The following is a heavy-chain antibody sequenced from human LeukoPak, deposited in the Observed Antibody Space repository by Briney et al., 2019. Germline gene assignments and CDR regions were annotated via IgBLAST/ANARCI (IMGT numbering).Heavy chain of an antibody. CDR1: GGSISSSSYY. J-gene: IGHJ6*03. V-gene: IGHV4-39*07. Sequence: SETLSLTCTVSGGSISSSSYYWGWIRQPPGKGLEWIGYIYYTGSTNYNSSLKSRVTISLDTSKKQFSLKLKSVTAADTAVYYCARDGYYYGSGSPGGGYYYYYMDVWGKGTTVTISS. CDR2: IYYTGST. D-gene: IGHD3-10*01. CDR3: ARDGYYYGSGSPGGGYYYYYMDV.